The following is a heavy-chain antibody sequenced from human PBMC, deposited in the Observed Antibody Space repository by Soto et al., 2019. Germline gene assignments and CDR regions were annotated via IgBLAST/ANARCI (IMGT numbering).Heavy chain of an antibody. D-gene: IGHD3-22*01. CDR3: ARDDSSGSYYWFDP. CDR1: AGSIRNYY. J-gene: IGHJ5*02. CDR2: IYYSGST. Sequence: SETLSLTCTVSAGSIRNYYWSWIRQPPGKGLGWIGYIYYSGSTNYNPSLKSRVTISADMSKNQFSLKLSSVTAADTAMYFCARDDSSGSYYWFDPWGQGTLVTVSS. V-gene: IGHV4-59*01.